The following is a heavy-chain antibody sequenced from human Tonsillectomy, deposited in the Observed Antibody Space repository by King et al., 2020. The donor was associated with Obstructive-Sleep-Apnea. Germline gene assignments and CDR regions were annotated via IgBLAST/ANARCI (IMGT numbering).Heavy chain of an antibody. CDR1: GFTFDDYA. Sequence: VHLVESGGALVQPGRSLRLSCAASGFTFDDYAMHWVRQTPGKGLEWVSGISWNSGSIDYADSVKGRFTISRDNAKNSLYLQMNSLRVEDTALYYCARDLAVFGPFQYFQHWGQGTLVTVSS. J-gene: IGHJ1*01. V-gene: IGHV3-9*01. CDR3: ARDLAVFGPFQYFQH. CDR2: ISWNSGSI. D-gene: IGHD6-19*01.